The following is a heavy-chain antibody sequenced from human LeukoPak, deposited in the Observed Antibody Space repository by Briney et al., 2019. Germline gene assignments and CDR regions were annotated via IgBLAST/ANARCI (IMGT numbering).Heavy chain of an antibody. CDR2: ISSSVNTI. V-gene: IGHV3-11*04. D-gene: IGHD5-24*01. J-gene: IGHJ5*02. CDR1: GFTFSDYY. CDR3: ARGFYTYDQ. Sequence: PGGSLRLSCAASGFTFSDYYMSWIRQAPGKGLEWVSSISSSVNTIYYTDSVKGRFAISRDNAKNSLYLQMKSLRAEDTAVYYCARGFYTYDQWGQGTLVTVSS.